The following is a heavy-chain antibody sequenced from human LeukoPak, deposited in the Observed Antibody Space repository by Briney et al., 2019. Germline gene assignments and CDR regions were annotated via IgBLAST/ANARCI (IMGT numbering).Heavy chain of an antibody. D-gene: IGHD4-17*01. CDR1: GYTFTSYG. CDR3: ARDHDYENWYFDL. V-gene: IGHV1-69*13. J-gene: IGHJ2*01. CDR2: IIPIFGTA. Sequence: GASVKVSCKASGYTFTSYGISWVRQAPGQGLEWMGGIIPIFGTANYAQKFQGRVTITADESTSTAYMELSSLRSEDTAVYYCARDHDYENWYFDLWGRGTLVTVSS.